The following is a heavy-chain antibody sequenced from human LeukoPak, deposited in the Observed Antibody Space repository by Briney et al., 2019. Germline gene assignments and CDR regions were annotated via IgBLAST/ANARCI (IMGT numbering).Heavy chain of an antibody. CDR2: INPNSGGT. CDR1: GYTFTGYY. CDR3: ARDPPGWAVAGTGDDY. Sequence: GASVKVSCKASGYTFTGYYMRWVRQAPGQGLEWMGWINPNSGGTNYAQKFQGRVTMTRDTSISTAYMELSRLRSDDTAVYYCARDPPGWAVAGTGDDYWGQGTLVTVSS. D-gene: IGHD6-19*01. J-gene: IGHJ4*02. V-gene: IGHV1-2*02.